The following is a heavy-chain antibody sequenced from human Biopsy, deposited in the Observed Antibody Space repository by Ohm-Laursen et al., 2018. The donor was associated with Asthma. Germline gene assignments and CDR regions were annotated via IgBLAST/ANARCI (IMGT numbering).Heavy chain of an antibody. Sequence: SLRLSCAASGFSFSNFATHWVRQAPGKGLEWVGVISKDASTQDYADSVKGRFTVARDNSKNTLDLQMNSLREEDTAVYYCVRDGTDDAFDIWGQGTVVSVSS. D-gene: IGHD1-1*01. CDR2: ISKDASTQ. J-gene: IGHJ3*02. V-gene: IGHV3-30*01. CDR1: GFSFSNFA. CDR3: VRDGTDDAFDI.